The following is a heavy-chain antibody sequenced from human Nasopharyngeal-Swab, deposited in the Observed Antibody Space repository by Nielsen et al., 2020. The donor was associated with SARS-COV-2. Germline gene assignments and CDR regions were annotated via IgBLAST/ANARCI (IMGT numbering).Heavy chain of an antibody. V-gene: IGHV4-34*01. D-gene: IGHD2-15*01. CDR1: VGSFSGYY. CDR3: ARGGYQLLLRNYYYGMDV. Sequence: SETLSLTCTVHVGSFSGYYWSWVRQPPGKRLEWIGEVDHTGRTNNNPSLQSRVTMSVDTSKNQFSLTLSSVTAADTAVYYCARGGYQLLLRNYYYGMDVWSQGTTVTVSS. CDR2: VDHTGRT. J-gene: IGHJ6*02.